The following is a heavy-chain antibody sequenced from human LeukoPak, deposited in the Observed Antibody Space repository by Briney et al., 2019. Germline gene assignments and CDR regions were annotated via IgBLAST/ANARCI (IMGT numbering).Heavy chain of an antibody. J-gene: IGHJ4*02. Sequence: SQTLSLTCTVSGGSISSYYWSWIRQPAGKRLDWIGRLYPSGRTNYNPSLKSRVTMSVDTSKNQFSLKLSSVTAADTAVYDWARDFRGRAAAGTYYFDYWGQGTLVTVSS. CDR1: GGSISSYY. CDR2: LYPSGRT. CDR3: ARDFRGRAAAGTYYFDY. D-gene: IGHD6-13*01. V-gene: IGHV4-4*07.